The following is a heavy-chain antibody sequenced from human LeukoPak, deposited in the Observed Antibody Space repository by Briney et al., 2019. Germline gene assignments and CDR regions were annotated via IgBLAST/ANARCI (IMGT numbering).Heavy chain of an antibody. V-gene: IGHV4-39*07. Sequence: SETLSLTCTVSGGSISSSSYYWGWIRQPPGKGLEWIGSIYYSGSTYYNPSLKSRVTISVDTSKNQFSLKLSSVTAADTAVYYCARDRITAAGTDYYYGMDVWGQGTTVTVSS. CDR2: IYYSGST. CDR3: ARDRITAAGTDYYYGMDV. J-gene: IGHJ6*02. D-gene: IGHD6-13*01. CDR1: GGSISSSSYY.